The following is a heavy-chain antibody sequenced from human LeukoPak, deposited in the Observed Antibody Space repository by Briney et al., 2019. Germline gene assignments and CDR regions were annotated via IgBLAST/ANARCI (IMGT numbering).Heavy chain of an antibody. CDR2: IKEDGSEK. J-gene: IGHJ4*02. D-gene: IGHD4-17*01. CDR1: GLTFGSYW. CDR3: ARFDYGFDY. V-gene: IGHV3-7*03. Sequence: SGGSLRLSCAASGLTFGSYWMSWVRQAPGKGLEWVANIKEDGSEKHYVDSVKGRFTISRDNAKNSLYLQMNSLRAEDTAVYYCARFDYGFDYWGQGTLVTVSS.